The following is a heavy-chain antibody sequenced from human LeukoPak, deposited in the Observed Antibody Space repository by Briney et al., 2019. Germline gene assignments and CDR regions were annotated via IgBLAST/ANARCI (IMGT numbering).Heavy chain of an antibody. Sequence: PGGSLRLSCAASGFTFSSYAMSWVRQAPRKGLEWVSAISGSGGSTYYADSVKGRFTISRDNSKNTLYLQMNSLRAEDTAVYYCAKRYYYGSGSHTIFDYWGQGTLVTVSS. CDR3: AKRYYYGSGSHTIFDY. CDR1: GFTFSSYA. CDR2: ISGSGGST. V-gene: IGHV3-23*01. D-gene: IGHD3-10*01. J-gene: IGHJ4*02.